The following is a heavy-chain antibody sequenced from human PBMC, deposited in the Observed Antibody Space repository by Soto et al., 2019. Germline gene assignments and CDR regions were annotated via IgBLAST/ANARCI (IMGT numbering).Heavy chain of an antibody. J-gene: IGHJ4*02. Sequence: QMQLVQSGPEVKKPGTSVKVSCKASGFTFSNSAIQWVRQVRGQRLEWIGRVVVASGKTNYAQNVQDRVTITTDTSTSTSYMELTSLRSEDTAVYYCAAVPFRYASSGYYYFDFWGQGTLVTVSS. CDR2: VVVASGKT. CDR3: AAVPFRYASSGYYYFDF. V-gene: IGHV1-58*02. CDR1: GFTFSNSA. D-gene: IGHD3-22*01.